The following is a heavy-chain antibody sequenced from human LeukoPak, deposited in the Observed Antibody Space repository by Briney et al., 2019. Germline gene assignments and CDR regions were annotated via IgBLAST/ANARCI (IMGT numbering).Heavy chain of an antibody. CDR1: GDSINGYY. J-gene: IGHJ3*02. Sequence: PSETLSLTCTVSGDSINGYYWSWIRQPPGKGLEWIAYVRDNGENNYNPSLKSRGAISVDTANNQISLRLDFVTAADTAIYYCSRQPVNTAAFDIWGLGTMVTVSS. V-gene: IGHV4-59*08. D-gene: IGHD5-18*01. CDR2: VRDNGEN. CDR3: SRQPVNTAAFDI.